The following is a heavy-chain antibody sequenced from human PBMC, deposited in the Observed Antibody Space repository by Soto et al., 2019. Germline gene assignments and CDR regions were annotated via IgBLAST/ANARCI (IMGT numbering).Heavy chain of an antibody. CDR2: IRSKAYGGTT. J-gene: IGHJ5*02. D-gene: IGHD6-13*01. CDR1: GFTFGDYA. CDR3: TREAAAGMFRIRENWFDP. V-gene: IGHV3-49*03. Sequence: LRLSCTASGFTFGDYAMSWFRQAPGKGLEWVGFIRSKAYGGTTEYAASVKGRFTISRDDSKSIAYLQMNSLKTEDTAVYYCTREAAAGMFRIRENWFDPWGQGTLVTVSS.